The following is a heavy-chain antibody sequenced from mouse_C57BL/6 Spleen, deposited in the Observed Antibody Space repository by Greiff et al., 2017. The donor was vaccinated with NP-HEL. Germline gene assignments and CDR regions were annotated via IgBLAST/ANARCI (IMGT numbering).Heavy chain of an antibody. V-gene: IGHV1-53*01. CDR3: ARRTYYSNYEGVWFAY. D-gene: IGHD2-5*01. CDR2: INPSNGGT. J-gene: IGHJ3*01. Sequence: PGQGLEWIGNINPSNGGTNYNEKFKSKATLTVDKSSSTAYMQLSSLTSEDSAVYYCARRTYYSNYEGVWFAYWGQGTLVTVSA.